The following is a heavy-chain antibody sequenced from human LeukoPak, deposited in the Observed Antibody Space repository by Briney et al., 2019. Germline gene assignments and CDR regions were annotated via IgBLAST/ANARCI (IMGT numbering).Heavy chain of an antibody. Sequence: SETLSLTCTVSGGSISSYYWSWFRQPPGKGLEWFGDIYYSGNTNYNPSLKSRLTMSIDTSKNQLSLKLSSVTAADTAVYYCARHPYPIWGQGTLVTVSS. V-gene: IGHV4-59*08. J-gene: IGHJ4*02. CDR1: GGSISSYY. CDR3: ARHPYPI. D-gene: IGHD2-2*02. CDR2: IYYSGNT.